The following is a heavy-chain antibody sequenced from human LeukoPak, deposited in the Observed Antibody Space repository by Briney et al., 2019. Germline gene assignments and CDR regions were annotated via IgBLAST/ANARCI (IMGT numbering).Heavy chain of an antibody. J-gene: IGHJ4*02. CDR2: IYTSGST. CDR1: GGSLSSYY. V-gene: IGHV4-4*07. Sequence: SETLSLTCTVSGGSLSSYYWSWIRQPAGKGLEWIGRIYTSGSTNYNPSLKCRVPMSVDTSKNQFSLKLSSVTAADTAVYYCAREVVVVAATLSNYFDYWGQGTLVTVSS. CDR3: AREVVVVAATLSNYFDY. D-gene: IGHD2-15*01.